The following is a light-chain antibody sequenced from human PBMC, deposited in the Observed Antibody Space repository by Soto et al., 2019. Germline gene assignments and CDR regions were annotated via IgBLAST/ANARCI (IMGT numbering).Light chain of an antibody. V-gene: IGLV7-46*01. CDR3: LLSDSGDWV. Sequence: QAVVTQEPSLTVSPGGTVTLTCGSSTGAVTNGHYPYWFQQKPAQVPRTLIYDTTVRQSWTPARFSGSLLGGKAALTLSGAQPEDDADYYCLLSDSGDWVFGGGTTLPVL. CDR1: TGAVTNGHY. J-gene: IGLJ3*02. CDR2: DTT.